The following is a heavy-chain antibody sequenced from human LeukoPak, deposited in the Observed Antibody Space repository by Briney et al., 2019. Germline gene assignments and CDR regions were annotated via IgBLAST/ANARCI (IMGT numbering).Heavy chain of an antibody. CDR3: ARWDYGDYVGFDI. D-gene: IGHD4-17*01. Sequence: SETLSLTCTVSGGSVSSGNYYWSWIRQPPGKGLEWIAYVNYSGSTDNSPSLRSRVTISVDTSKNQVSLKLSSVTAADTAVYYCARWDYGDYVGFDIWGQGTMVTVSS. V-gene: IGHV4-61*01. J-gene: IGHJ3*02. CDR2: VNYSGST. CDR1: GGSVSSGNYY.